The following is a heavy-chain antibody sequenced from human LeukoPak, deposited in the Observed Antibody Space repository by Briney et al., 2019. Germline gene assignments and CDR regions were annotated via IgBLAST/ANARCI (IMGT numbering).Heavy chain of an antibody. CDR2: IYYSGST. V-gene: IGHV4-59*08. CDR3: ARLGRNTAVDY. Sequence: SETLSLTCTVSGGSISSYYWSWIRQPPGKGLEWIGYIYYSGSTNYNPSLKSRVTTSVDTSKNQFSLKLSSVTAADTAVYCCARLGRNTAVDYWGQGTLVTVSS. J-gene: IGHJ4*02. CDR1: GGSISSYY. D-gene: IGHD2-21*02.